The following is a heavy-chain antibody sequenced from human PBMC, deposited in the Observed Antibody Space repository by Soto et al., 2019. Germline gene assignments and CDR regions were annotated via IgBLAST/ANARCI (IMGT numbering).Heavy chain of an antibody. CDR3: ARSIVVVPAARPYYYYMDV. V-gene: IGHV2-70*11. CDR1: GFSLSTSGMC. CDR2: IDWDDDK. Sequence: SGPTLVNPTQTLTLTCTFSGFSLSTSGMCVSWIRQPPGKALEWLARIDWDDDKYYSTSLKTRLTISKDTSKNQVVLTMTNMDPVDTATYYCARSIVVVPAARPYYYYMDVWGKGTTVTVSS. D-gene: IGHD2-2*01. J-gene: IGHJ6*03.